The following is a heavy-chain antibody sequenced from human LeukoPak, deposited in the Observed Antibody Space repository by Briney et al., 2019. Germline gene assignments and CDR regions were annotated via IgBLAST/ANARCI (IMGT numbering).Heavy chain of an antibody. CDR3: ARPGITGTGLDWFDP. V-gene: IGHV1-46*01. J-gene: IGHJ5*02. CDR1: GYTFTSYD. Sequence: ASVKVSCKASGYTFTSYDMHWVRQAPGQGLEWMGIINPSGGSTSYAQKFQGRVTMTRDMSTSTVYMELSSLRSEDTAAYYCARPGITGTGLDWFDPWGQGTLVTVSS. D-gene: IGHD1/OR15-1a*01. CDR2: INPSGGST.